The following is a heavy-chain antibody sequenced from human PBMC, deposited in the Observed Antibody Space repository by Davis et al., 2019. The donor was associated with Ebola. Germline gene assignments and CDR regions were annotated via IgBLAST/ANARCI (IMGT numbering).Heavy chain of an antibody. CDR2: IRYDGSNK. CDR3: AKDLGDFWSSYYYISHGMDV. J-gene: IGHJ6*04. CDR1: GFTFSSYG. V-gene: IGHV3-30*02. D-gene: IGHD3-3*01. Sequence: GESLKISCAASGFTFSSYGMHWVRQAPGKGLEWVAFIRYDGSNKYYADSVKGRFTISRDNSKSTLYLQMNSLRAEDTAVYYCAKDLGDFWSSYYYISHGMDVWGKGTTVTVS.